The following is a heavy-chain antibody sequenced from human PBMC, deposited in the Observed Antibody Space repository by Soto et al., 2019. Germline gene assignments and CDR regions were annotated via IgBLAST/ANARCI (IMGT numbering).Heavy chain of an antibody. CDR3: ARESIAARYYYYYYMDV. D-gene: IGHD6-6*01. CDR1: GFTVSSNY. J-gene: IGHJ6*03. CDR2: IYSGGST. Sequence: GGSLRLSCAASGFTVSSNYMSWVRQAPGKGLEWVSVIYSGGSTYYADSVKGRFTISRDNSKNTLYLQMNSLRAEDTVVYYCARESIAARYYYYYYMDVWGKGTTVTVSS. V-gene: IGHV3-53*01.